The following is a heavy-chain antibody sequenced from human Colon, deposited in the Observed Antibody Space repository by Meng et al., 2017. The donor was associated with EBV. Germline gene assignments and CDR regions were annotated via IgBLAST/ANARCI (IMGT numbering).Heavy chain of an antibody. CDR2: INTHTGNP. V-gene: IGHV7-4-1*02. CDR3: ARGGPYPDSSGFHWYFDL. CDR1: GYTFINYA. D-gene: IGHD3-22*01. Sequence: VKLVQSGSELMMPGASVKVSCKASGYTFINYAINWVRQAPGQGLEWMGWINTHTGNPTYGQGFTGRFVLSSDTSVSTANLQISSLKAEDTAVYYCARGGPYPDSSGFHWYFDLWGRGTLVTVSS. J-gene: IGHJ2*01.